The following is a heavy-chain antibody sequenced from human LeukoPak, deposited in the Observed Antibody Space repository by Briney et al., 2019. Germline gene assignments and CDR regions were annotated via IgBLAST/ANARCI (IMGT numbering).Heavy chain of an antibody. D-gene: IGHD1-26*01. J-gene: IGHJ5*02. Sequence: ASVKVSCTASAVTFSNYAITWVRQAPGQGLEWMGGIIPSFGTVYYAQKFQGRVTITADESTSTDYVELSSLRSEDTAVYYCARDVEGRLNLLPSWGQGTLVTVSS. CDR1: AVTFSNYA. V-gene: IGHV1-69*13. CDR3: ARDVEGRLNLLPS. CDR2: IIPSFGTV.